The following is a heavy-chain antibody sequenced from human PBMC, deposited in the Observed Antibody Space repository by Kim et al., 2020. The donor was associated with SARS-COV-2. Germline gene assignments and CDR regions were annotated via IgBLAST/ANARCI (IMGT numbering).Heavy chain of an antibody. V-gene: IGHV3-72*01. Sequence: TTEDAASVKGRFIISKDDRKNSLYLQMNSLRTEDTAMYYCARDFQGLSSWGQGTMVTVSS. CDR2: TT. D-gene: IGHD6-19*01. J-gene: IGHJ3*01. CDR3: ARDFQGLSS.